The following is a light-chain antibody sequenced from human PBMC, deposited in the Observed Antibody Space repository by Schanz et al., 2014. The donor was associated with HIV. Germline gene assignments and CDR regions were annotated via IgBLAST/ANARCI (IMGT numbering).Light chain of an antibody. CDR3: SSYAGSNNLVV. Sequence: QSALTQPASVSGSPGQSVTISCTGTSSDVGGYNYVSWYQQHPGKAPKLMIYEVTKRPSGVPDRFSGSKSGNTASLTVSGLQAEDEGDYYCSSYAGSNNLVVFGGGTKVTVL. V-gene: IGLV2-8*01. CDR1: SSDVGGYNY. CDR2: EVT. J-gene: IGLJ2*01.